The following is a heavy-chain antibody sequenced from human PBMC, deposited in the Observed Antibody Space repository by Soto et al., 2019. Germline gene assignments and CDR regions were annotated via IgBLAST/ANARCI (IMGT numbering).Heavy chain of an antibody. J-gene: IGHJ5*02. Sequence: LRLSCVASGFTFSSYTMNWVRQAPGKGLEWVSSISSSGSYIHYADSVKGRFTISRDNAKNSLFLQMDSLRAEDTAVYYCARDVETSMDGLNYFDPWGQGTLVTVSS. CDR2: ISSSGSYI. CDR1: GFTFSSYT. V-gene: IGHV3-21*01. CDR3: ARDVETSMDGLNYFDP. D-gene: IGHD5-18*01.